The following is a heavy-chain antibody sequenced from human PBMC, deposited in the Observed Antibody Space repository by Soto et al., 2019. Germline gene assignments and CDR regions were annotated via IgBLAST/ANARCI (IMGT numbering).Heavy chain of an antibody. CDR1: GLIFSDVW. V-gene: IGHV3-15*01. CDR3: TTSNLGVDF. CDR2: IKTKPDDGTI. Sequence: GGSLRLSCAASGLIFSDVWMTWVRQAPGKGLEWVGRIKTKPDDGTIDYAAPVRGRFTISRDDSKNTLYLQMTSLTPDDTGVYYCTTSNLGVDFWGPGTLVTVSS. J-gene: IGHJ4*02. D-gene: IGHD1-1*01.